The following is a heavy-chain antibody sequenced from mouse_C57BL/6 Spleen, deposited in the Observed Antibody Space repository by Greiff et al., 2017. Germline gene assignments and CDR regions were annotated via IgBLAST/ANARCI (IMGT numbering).Heavy chain of an antibody. CDR1: GYTFTSYW. CDR3: ARGRKEDAMDY. J-gene: IGHJ4*01. V-gene: IGHV1-69*01. CDR2: IDPSDSYT. Sequence: VQLQQPGAELVMPGASVKLSCKASGYTFTSYWMHWVKQRPGQGLEWIGEIDPSDSYTNYNQKFKGKSTLTVDKSSSTAYMQLSSLTSEDSAVYYCARGRKEDAMDYWGQGTSVTVSS.